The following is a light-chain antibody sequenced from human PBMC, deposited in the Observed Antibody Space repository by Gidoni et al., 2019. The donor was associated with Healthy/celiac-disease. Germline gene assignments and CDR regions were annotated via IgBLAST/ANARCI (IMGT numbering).Light chain of an antibody. V-gene: IGKV4-1*01. Sequence: DIVMTQSPDSLAWSLGERATINCKSSQSVLYSSNNKNYLAWYQQKPGQPPKLLIYWASTRESGVPDRFSGSGSGTDFTLTISSLQAEDVAVYYCQQNYSTPQTFGQGTKVEIK. CDR1: QSVLYSSNNKNY. J-gene: IGKJ1*01. CDR2: WAS. CDR3: QQNYSTPQT.